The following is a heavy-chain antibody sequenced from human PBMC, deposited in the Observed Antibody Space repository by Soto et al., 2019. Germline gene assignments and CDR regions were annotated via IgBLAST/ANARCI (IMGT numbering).Heavy chain of an antibody. Sequence: GGSLRLSCAASGFTFSSYAMHWVRQAPGKGLEWVAVISYDGSNKYYADSVKGRFTISRDNSKNTLYLQMNSLRAEDTAVYYCARDLWDWLNAFDIWGQGTMVTVSS. CDR2: ISYDGSNK. J-gene: IGHJ3*02. D-gene: IGHD3-10*01. CDR1: GFTFSSYA. CDR3: ARDLWDWLNAFDI. V-gene: IGHV3-30-3*01.